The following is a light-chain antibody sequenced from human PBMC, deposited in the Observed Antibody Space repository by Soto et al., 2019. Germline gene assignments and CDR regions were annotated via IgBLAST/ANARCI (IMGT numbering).Light chain of an antibody. V-gene: IGKV3-11*01. Sequence: EIVLTQSPATLSLSPGEVATLSCRARQSITNYLAWYQQKPGQAPRLLIYDVSNRATGIPARFSGSGSGTDFTLTIGSLEPEDFAVYYCQQRSNWPITFGQGTRLEIK. J-gene: IGKJ5*01. CDR2: DVS. CDR1: QSITNY. CDR3: QQRSNWPIT.